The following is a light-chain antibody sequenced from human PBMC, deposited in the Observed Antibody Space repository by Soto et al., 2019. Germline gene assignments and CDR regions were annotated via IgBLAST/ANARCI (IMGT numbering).Light chain of an antibody. CDR1: SGHSSYA. J-gene: IGLJ1*01. Sequence: QSVLTQSPSASASLGASVKLTCTLSSGHSSYAIAWHQQQPEKGPRYLMKLNSDGSHSKGDGIPDRFSGSSSGAERYIIISSLQSEDEADYYCQTWGTGIHVFGTGTKLTVL. CDR3: QTWGTGIHV. V-gene: IGLV4-69*01. CDR2: LNSDGSH.